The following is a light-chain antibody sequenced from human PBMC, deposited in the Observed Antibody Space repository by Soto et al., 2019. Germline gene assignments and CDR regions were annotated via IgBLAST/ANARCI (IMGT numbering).Light chain of an antibody. CDR2: TAS. CDR1: QGISSY. J-gene: IGKJ5*01. CDR3: QQLNSYPIT. V-gene: IGKV1-9*01. Sequence: DIQLTQSPSFLSASVGDRVTITCRASQGISSYLAWYQLKPGKAPKLLISTASTLQSGVPSRFSGSGSGTEFTLTISSLQPEDFATYYCQQLNSYPITFGQGTRLENK.